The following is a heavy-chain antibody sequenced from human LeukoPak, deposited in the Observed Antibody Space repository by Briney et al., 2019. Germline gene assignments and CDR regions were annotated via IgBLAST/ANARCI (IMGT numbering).Heavy chain of an antibody. CDR1: GFTFSSYS. CDR3: ARGGGSFGLPLDY. CDR2: ISSSSSYI. D-gene: IGHD2-15*01. Sequence: GGSLRLSCAASGFTFSSYSMNWVRQAPGKGLEWVSSISSSSSYIYYADSVKGRFTISRDNAKNSLYLQMNSLRAEDTAVYYCARGGGSFGLPLDYWGQGTLVTVSS. V-gene: IGHV3-21*01. J-gene: IGHJ4*02.